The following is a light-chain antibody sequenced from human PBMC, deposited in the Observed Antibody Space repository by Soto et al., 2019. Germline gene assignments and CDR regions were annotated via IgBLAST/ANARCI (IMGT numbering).Light chain of an antibody. CDR1: VLGKKY. J-gene: IGLJ2*01. V-gene: IGLV3-27*01. CDR2: KDS. Sequence: SYELTQPSSVSVSPGQTARITCSGDVLGKKYARWFQQKPGQAPVLGIYKDSERPSGIPERFSGSSSGTTVTLTISGAQVEDEGDYYCYSAADNNPVVFGGGTKLTVL. CDR3: YSAADNNPVV.